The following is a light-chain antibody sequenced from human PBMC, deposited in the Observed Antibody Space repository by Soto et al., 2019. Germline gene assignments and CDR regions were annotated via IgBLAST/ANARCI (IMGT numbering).Light chain of an antibody. V-gene: IGLV2-14*01. CDR2: EVN. CDR1: SSDVGVYNY. CDR3: SSYTSSSSLV. Sequence: QSALTQPASVSGSPGQLITISCTETSSDVGVYNYVSWYQQHPGKAPKLMIYEVNNRPSGVSNRFSGSKSGNTASLTISGLQAEDEADYYCSSYTSSSSLVFGGGTKVTVL. J-gene: IGLJ3*02.